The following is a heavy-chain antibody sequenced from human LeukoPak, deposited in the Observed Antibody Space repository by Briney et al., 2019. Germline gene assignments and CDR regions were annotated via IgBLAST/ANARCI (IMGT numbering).Heavy chain of an antibody. CDR2: IYYTGST. CDR3: ASRKLGNDY. D-gene: IGHD7-27*01. Sequence: SETLSLTCTISGGSVSDYYWSWIRQSPGKGLEWIGYIYYTGSTTYNPSLKSRVTISADTSKNQFSLKLSSVTAADMAVYYCASRKLGNDYWGQGTLVTVST. CDR1: GGSVSDYY. V-gene: IGHV4-59*02. J-gene: IGHJ4*02.